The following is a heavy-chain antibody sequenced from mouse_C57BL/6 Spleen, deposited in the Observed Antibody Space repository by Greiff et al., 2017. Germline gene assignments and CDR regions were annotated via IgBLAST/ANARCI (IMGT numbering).Heavy chain of an antibody. V-gene: IGHV1-18*01. CDR1: GYTFTDYN. J-gene: IGHJ1*03. CDR2: INPNNGGT. D-gene: IGHD1-1*01. Sequence: VQLQQSGPELVKPGASVKIPCKASGYTFTDYNMDWVKQSHGKSLEWIGDINPNNGGTIYNQKFKGKATLTVDKSSSTAYMELRSLTSEDTAVYYCARRSVRYGSLYWYFEVWGTGTTVTVAS. CDR3: ARRSVRYGSLYWYFEV.